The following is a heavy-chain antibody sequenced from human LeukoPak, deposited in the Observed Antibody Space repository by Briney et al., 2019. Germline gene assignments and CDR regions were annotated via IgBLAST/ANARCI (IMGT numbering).Heavy chain of an antibody. Sequence: GGSLRLSCAASGFTFSSYGMHWVRQAPGQGLEWMGIINPSGGSTSYAQKFQGRVTMTRDTSTSTVYMELSSLRSEDTAVYYCARVRIVVVTANDYYFDYWGQGTLVTVSS. CDR3: ARVRIVVVTANDYYFDY. CDR2: INPSGGST. CDR1: GFTFSSYG. J-gene: IGHJ4*02. V-gene: IGHV1-46*01. D-gene: IGHD2-21*02.